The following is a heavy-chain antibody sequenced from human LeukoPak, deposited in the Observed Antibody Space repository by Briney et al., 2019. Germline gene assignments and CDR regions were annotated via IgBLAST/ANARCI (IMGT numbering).Heavy chain of an antibody. CDR2: IDPSDSYT. CDR1: GYSFTSYW. J-gene: IGHJ6*02. D-gene: IGHD6-13*01. Sequence: GESLRISCKGSGYSFTSYWISWVRQMPGKGLEWMGRIDPSDSYTNYSPSFQGHVTISADKPISTAYLQWSSLKASDTAMYCCARHLHSSSWPYYYYGMGVWGQGTTVTVSS. CDR3: ARHLHSSSWPYYYYGMGV. V-gene: IGHV5-10-1*01.